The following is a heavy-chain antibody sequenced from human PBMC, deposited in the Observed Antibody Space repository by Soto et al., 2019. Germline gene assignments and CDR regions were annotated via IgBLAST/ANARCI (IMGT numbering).Heavy chain of an antibody. J-gene: IGHJ4*02. CDR2: ISWDGGST. CDR3: ASGRKNSPSSSWYNFDY. D-gene: IGHD6-13*01. Sequence: GGSLRLSCAASGFTFDVYTMHWVRQAPGKGLEWVSLISWDGGSTYYADSVKGRFTISRDNSKNSLYLQMNSLRTEDTALYYCASGRKNSPSSSWYNFDYWGQGTLVTVSS. CDR1: GFTFDVYT. V-gene: IGHV3-43*01.